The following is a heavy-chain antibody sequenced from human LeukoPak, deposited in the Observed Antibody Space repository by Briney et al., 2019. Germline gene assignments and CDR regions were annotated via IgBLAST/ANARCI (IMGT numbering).Heavy chain of an antibody. V-gene: IGHV4-34*01. J-gene: IGHJ4*02. CDR1: GGSFSGYY. CDR2: INHSGST. Sequence: SATLSLTCAVYGGSFSGYYWSWIGQLPGKGLEWIGEINHSGSTNYNPSLKSRVTISVDTSKNQFSLKLSSVTAADTAVYYCASRPRGSFDYWGQGTLVTVSS. CDR3: ASRPRGSFDY.